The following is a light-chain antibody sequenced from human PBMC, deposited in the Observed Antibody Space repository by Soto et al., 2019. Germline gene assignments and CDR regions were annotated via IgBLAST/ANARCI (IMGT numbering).Light chain of an antibody. CDR2: GAS. CDR3: QQYGDMWT. V-gene: IGKV3-20*01. Sequence: EIVLTQSPATLSLSPGERAALSCRASQSVSSYLAWYQQQPGQAPRLLIHGASRRATGIPDRFSGSGSGTDFTLTINRLEPEDFAVYFCQQYGDMWTFGQGTKVDI. CDR1: QSVSSY. J-gene: IGKJ1*01.